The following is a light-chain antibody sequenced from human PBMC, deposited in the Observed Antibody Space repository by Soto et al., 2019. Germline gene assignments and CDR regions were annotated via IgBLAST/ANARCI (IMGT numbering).Light chain of an antibody. Sequence: QSVLTQPASVSGSPGQSITISCTGASSDVGDYDFVSWYQQHPGKAPKLIIYDVSNRPSGVSNRFSASKSGNTASLTISGLQAEDEADYYCSSYTTSYNVVFGGGTKVTVL. V-gene: IGLV2-14*01. J-gene: IGLJ2*01. CDR3: SSYTTSYNVV. CDR2: DVS. CDR1: SSDVGDYDF.